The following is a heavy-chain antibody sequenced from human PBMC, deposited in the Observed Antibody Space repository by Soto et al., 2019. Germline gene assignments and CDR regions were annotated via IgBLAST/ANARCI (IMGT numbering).Heavy chain of an antibody. CDR3: ARVSRSVSYYPRNWFVP. CDR2: IYYSGST. V-gene: IGHV4-59*01. J-gene: IGHJ5*02. CDR1: GGSISSYY. D-gene: IGHD3-10*01. Sequence: SETLSLTCTVSGGSISSYYWSWIRQPPGKGLEWIGYIYYSGSTNYNPSLKSRVTISVDTSKNQFSLKLSSVTAADTAVYYCARVSRSVSYYPRNWFVPWGPGTLVTVFS.